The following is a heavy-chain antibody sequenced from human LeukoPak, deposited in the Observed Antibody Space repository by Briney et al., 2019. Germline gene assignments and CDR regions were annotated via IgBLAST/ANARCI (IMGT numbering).Heavy chain of an antibody. V-gene: IGHV4-59*01. CDR3: ARDRYYDFWSGYYGDYYYYYGMDV. CDR2: IYYSGST. J-gene: IGHJ6*02. D-gene: IGHD3-3*01. CDR1: GGSISSYY. Sequence: SETLSLTCTVSGGSISSYYWSWIRQPPGKGLEWIGYIYYSGSTNYNPSLKSRVTISVDTSKNQFSLKLSSVTAADTAVYYCARDRYYDFWSGYYGDYYYYYGMDVWGQGTTVTVSS.